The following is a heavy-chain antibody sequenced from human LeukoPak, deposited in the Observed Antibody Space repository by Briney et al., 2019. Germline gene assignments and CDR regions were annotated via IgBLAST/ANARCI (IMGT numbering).Heavy chain of an antibody. CDR1: GFTFSSYG. CDR3: ARVRVDRGYAYFDY. D-gene: IGHD5-18*01. J-gene: IGHJ4*02. V-gene: IGHV3-23*01. Sequence: GGSLRLSCAASGFTFSSYGMSWVRQAPGKGLEWVSAISGSGGSTYYADSVKGRFTISRDNSKNSLYLQMNNLRAGDTAVYYCARVRVDRGYAYFDYWGQGTLVTVSS. CDR2: ISGSGGST.